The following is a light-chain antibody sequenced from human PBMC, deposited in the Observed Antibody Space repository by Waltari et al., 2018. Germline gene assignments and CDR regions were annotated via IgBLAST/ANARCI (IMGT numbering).Light chain of an antibody. Sequence: DIVMTQTPLSLPVTLGEQASISCRSSQSLLDSEDGNTYLEWYLQKPGQSPQLLIYEVSNRASGVPDTFSGSGSDTDFTLKISRVEAEDVGVYYCMQALEFPYTFGQGTKVEIK. CDR2: EVS. V-gene: IGKV2-40*01. J-gene: IGKJ2*01. CDR3: MQALEFPYT. CDR1: QSLLDSEDGNTY.